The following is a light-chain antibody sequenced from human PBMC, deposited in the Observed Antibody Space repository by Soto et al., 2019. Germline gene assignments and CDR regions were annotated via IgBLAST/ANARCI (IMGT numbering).Light chain of an antibody. CDR3: LQYNNWPPFT. V-gene: IGKV3-15*01. CDR2: GAS. J-gene: IGKJ3*01. CDR1: QSVSTN. Sequence: EIVMTQSPATLSVSPGERATLSCRASQSVSTNLAWYQQKPGQAPRLLMYGASTRATGIPARFSGSGSGTEFTLTINSLQSEDFAVYYCLQYNNWPPFTFGPGTKVDIK.